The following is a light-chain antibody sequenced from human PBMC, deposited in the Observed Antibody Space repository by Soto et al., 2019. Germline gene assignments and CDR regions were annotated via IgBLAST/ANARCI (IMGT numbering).Light chain of an antibody. CDR3: QQYGSSRT. CDR2: GAT. V-gene: IGKV3-20*01. Sequence: DIVLTQSPGTLSLSPGERATLSCRASQSVSSSYLAWYQQKRGQAPRLLNYGATSRATGIPDRFSGSGSGTDFTLTITILEPEDLAVYYCQQYGSSRTFGQGTKVEIK. J-gene: IGKJ1*01. CDR1: QSVSSSY.